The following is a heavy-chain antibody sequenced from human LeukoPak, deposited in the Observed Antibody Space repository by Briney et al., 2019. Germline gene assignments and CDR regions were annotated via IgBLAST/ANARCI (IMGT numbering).Heavy chain of an antibody. Sequence: PGGSLRLSCAASGFTFSSNWMHWVRQAPGKGLVWVSRINEDGSTTNYADSVKGRSTIFRDNAKNTLYLQMNSLRAEVTAVYYCVRDLGGRSGHWGQGTLVTVSS. D-gene: IGHD1-26*01. J-gene: IGHJ4*02. CDR1: GFTFSSNW. CDR2: INEDGSTT. V-gene: IGHV3-74*01. CDR3: VRDLGGRSGH.